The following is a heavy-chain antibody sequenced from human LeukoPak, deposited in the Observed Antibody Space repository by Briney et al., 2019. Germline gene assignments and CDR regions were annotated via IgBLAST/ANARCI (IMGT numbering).Heavy chain of an antibody. V-gene: IGHV3-33*08. CDR2: IWYDGSNK. J-gene: IGHJ4*02. D-gene: IGHD6-19*01. Sequence: GGSLRLSCAASGFTFSSYAMSWVRQAPGKGLEWVAVIWYDGSNKYYADSVKGRFTISRDNSKNTLYLQMNSLRAEDTAVYYCARGDYSGWWLTGDYWGQGTLVTVSS. CDR3: ARGDYSGWWLTGDY. CDR1: GFTFSSYA.